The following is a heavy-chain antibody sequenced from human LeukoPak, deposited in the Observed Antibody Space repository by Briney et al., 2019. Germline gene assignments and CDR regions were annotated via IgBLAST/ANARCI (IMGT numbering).Heavy chain of an antibody. V-gene: IGHV4-59*02. Sequence: SETLSLTCTVPGGSVSSYYWSWIRQPPGKGLEWIGYIYYSGSTNYNPSLKSRVTISVDTSKNQFSLKLSSVTAADTAVYHCARDNWNYGSSMDVWGQGTTVTVSS. D-gene: IGHD1-7*01. J-gene: IGHJ6*02. CDR1: GGSVSSYY. CDR2: IYYSGST. CDR3: ARDNWNYGSSMDV.